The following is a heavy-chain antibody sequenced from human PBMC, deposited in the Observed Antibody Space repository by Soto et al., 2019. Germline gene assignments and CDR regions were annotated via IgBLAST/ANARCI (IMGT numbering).Heavy chain of an antibody. CDR1: GVSISSNNW. Sequence: SETLSLTCAVSGVSISSNNWWTWVRQPPGKGLEWIGEIHHSVGTNYSPSLKSRVTISVDKSKNQFSLKLSSVTAADTAMYYCASRIAARHYWGPGTLVTVSS. J-gene: IGHJ4*02. V-gene: IGHV4-4*02. D-gene: IGHD6-6*01. CDR3: ASRIAARHY. CDR2: IHHSVGT.